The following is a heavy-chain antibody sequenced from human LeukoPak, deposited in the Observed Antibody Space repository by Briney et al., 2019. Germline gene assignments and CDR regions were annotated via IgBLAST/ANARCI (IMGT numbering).Heavy chain of an antibody. Sequence: SETLSLTCTVSGGSISSSSYYWGWIRQPPGKGLEWIGSIYYSGSTYYNPSLKSRVTISVDTSKNQFSLKLSSVTAADTAVYYCARASLGYDILTGTFDYWGQGTLVTVSS. V-gene: IGHV4-39*07. J-gene: IGHJ4*02. CDR1: GGSISSSSYY. CDR3: ARASLGYDILTGTFDY. D-gene: IGHD3-9*01. CDR2: IYYSGST.